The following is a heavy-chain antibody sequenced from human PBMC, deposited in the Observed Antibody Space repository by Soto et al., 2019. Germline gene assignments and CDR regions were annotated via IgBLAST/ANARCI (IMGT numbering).Heavy chain of an antibody. Sequence: PSETLSLTCTVSGGSISSYYWSWIRQPPGKGLEWIGYIYYSGSTNYNPSLKSRVTISVDTSKNQFSLKLSSVTAADMAVYYCARALTPRVNWFDPWGQGTLVTVSS. CDR1: GGSISSYY. CDR2: IYYSGST. CDR3: ARALTPRVNWFDP. J-gene: IGHJ5*02. V-gene: IGHV4-59*01.